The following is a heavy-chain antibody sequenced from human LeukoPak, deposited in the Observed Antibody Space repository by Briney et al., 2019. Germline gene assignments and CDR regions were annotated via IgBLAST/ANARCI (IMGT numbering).Heavy chain of an antibody. CDR3: ARGAGLYYLDY. J-gene: IGHJ4*02. Sequence: SETLSLTCTVSGGSISSHYWSWIRQPPGKGLEWIGYIYYSGSTNYNPSLKSRVTISVDTSKNQFSLKLSSVTAADTAVYYCARGAGLYYLDYWGQGTLVTVSS. CDR1: GGSISSHY. V-gene: IGHV4-59*11. D-gene: IGHD1-14*01. CDR2: IYYSGST.